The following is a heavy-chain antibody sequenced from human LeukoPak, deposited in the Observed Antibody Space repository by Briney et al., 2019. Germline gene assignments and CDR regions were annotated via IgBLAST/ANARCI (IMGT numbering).Heavy chain of an antibody. J-gene: IGHJ4*02. CDR3: ARTVDTAMEFDY. V-gene: IGHV1-2*02. CDR1: GYTFTGYY. CDR2: TNPNSGGT. D-gene: IGHD5-18*01. Sequence: ASVKVSCKASGYTFTGYYMHWVRQAPGQGLEWMGWTNPNSGGTNYAQKFQGRVTMTRDTSISTAYMELSRLRPDDTAVYYCARTVDTAMEFDYWGQGTLVTVSS.